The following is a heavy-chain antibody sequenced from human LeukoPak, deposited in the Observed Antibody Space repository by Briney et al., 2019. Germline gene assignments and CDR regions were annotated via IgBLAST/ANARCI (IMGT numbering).Heavy chain of an antibody. CDR3: ASSATSNI. CDR1: GFTFRSYA. J-gene: IGHJ3*02. Sequence: GGSLRLSCAASGFTFRSYAIHWVRQAPGKGLEWVSSISSGSSYILYADSVEGRFTISRDNAKHSLILQMNSLRAEDTAVYYCASSATSNIWGRGTMVTVSS. V-gene: IGHV3-21*01. CDR2: ISSGSSYI.